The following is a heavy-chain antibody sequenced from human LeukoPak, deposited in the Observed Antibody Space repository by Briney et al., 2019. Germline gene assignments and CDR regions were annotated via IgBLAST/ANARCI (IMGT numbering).Heavy chain of an antibody. Sequence: LRLSCAASGFTFSSSAMSWVRQAPGKGLEWIGSIYDSGSTYYNPSLKSRVTISVDTSKNQFSLKLNSVTAADTAVYYCARHYGPWGRGTLATVSS. CDR1: GFTFSSSA. CDR3: ARHYGP. V-gene: IGHV4-30-2*03. D-gene: IGHD3-10*01. J-gene: IGHJ5*02. CDR2: IYDSGST.